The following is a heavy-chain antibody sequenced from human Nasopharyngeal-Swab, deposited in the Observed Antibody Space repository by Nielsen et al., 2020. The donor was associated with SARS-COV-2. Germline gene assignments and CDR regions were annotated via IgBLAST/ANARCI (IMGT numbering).Heavy chain of an antibody. J-gene: IGHJ2*01. Sequence: WIRQPPGKGLEWVGRIKSKTGGGTTDYTAPVKGRFTISRDDSKNTLYLQMNSLKTEDTAVYYCTTDQGSGWYWYFDLWGRGTLVTVSS. D-gene: IGHD6-19*01. V-gene: IGHV3-15*01. CDR2: IKSKTGGGTT. CDR3: TTDQGSGWYWYFDL.